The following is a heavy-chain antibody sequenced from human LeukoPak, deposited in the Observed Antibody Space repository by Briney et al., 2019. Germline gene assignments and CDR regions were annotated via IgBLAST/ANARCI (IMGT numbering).Heavy chain of an antibody. J-gene: IGHJ4*02. CDR1: GYTFTNYG. V-gene: IGHV1-18*01. CDR3: ARGRYCSGGSCLSPLHY. CDR2: ISGYNGNT. Sequence: AAVKVSCKASGYTFTNYGISWVRQAPGQGLEWMGWISGYNGNTNYVQKLQGRVTMTKDTSTSTAYMELRSLRSDDTAVYYCARGRYCSGGSCLSPLHYWGQGTLVTVSS. D-gene: IGHD2-15*01.